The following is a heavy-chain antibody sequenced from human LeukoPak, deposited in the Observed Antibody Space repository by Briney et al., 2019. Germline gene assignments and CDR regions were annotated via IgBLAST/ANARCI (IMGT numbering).Heavy chain of an antibody. CDR3: ARAQRSMVRGVPDYFDY. D-gene: IGHD3-10*01. CDR2: IYYSGST. CDR1: GGSISSSSYY. V-gene: IGHV4-39*07. J-gene: IGHJ4*02. Sequence: PSETLSLTCTVSGGSISSSSYYWGWIRQPPGKGLEWIGSIYYSGSTYYNPSLKSRVTISVDTSKNQFSLKLSSVTAADTAVYYCARAQRSMVRGVPDYFDYWGQGTLVTVSS.